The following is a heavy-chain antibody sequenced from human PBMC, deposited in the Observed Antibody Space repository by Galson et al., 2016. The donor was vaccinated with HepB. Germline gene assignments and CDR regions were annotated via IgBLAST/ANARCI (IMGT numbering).Heavy chain of an antibody. D-gene: IGHD1-1*01. CDR3: AKRTTGTIWSVDI. Sequence: SLRLSCAASGFSFSSYSMNWVRQAPGKGLESVSCIGTSSKYIYYADSVRGRFTISRDDAKNSLYLQMNSLRPEDTAVYYCAKRTTGTIWSVDIWGQGTTVTVSS. CDR1: GFSFSSYS. V-gene: IGHV3-21*01. J-gene: IGHJ6*02. CDR2: IGTSSKYI.